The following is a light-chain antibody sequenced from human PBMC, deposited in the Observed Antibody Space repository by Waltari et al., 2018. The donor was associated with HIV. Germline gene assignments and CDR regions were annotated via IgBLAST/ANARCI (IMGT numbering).Light chain of an antibody. CDR3: QQYNDWPRGP. V-gene: IGKV3-15*01. CDR2: RAS. Sequence: EIVLTQSPATLSVSPGERATLSCRASQSVSSNLAWYQQKPGQAPRRLIYRASTRTTGIPARFSGSGSRTEFTLTISSLQSEDFAVYYCQQYNDWPRGPFGQGTRLEIK. CDR1: QSVSSN. J-gene: IGKJ2*01.